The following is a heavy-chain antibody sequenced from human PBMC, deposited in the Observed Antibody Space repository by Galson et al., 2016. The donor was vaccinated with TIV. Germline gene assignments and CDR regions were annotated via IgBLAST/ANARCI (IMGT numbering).Heavy chain of an antibody. CDR2: ISPMLDTT. D-gene: IGHD3-22*01. Sequence: SVKVSCKASGGTFSNYAFSWVRQAPGQGLEWMGGISPMLDTTNYAQKFQGRVTITTDKFTSTAYMELSSLRSADAAVYYCARVSGYWLNFDPDYRGQGSLVTVSS. V-gene: IGHV1-69*10. CDR3: ARVSGYWLNFDPDY. J-gene: IGHJ4*02. CDR1: GGTFSNYA.